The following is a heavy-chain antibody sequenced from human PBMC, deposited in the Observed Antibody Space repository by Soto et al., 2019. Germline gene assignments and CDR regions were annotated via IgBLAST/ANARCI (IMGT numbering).Heavy chain of an antibody. D-gene: IGHD3-10*01. CDR3: ARGHYGSGSYYNGGNWFDP. V-gene: IGHV4-59*11. J-gene: IGHJ5*02. CDR1: GGSISSHY. CDR2: IYYSGST. Sequence: SEILSLTCTVSGGSISSHYWSWIRKPQGKGLEWIGYIYYSGSTNYNPSLKSRVTISVDTSKNQFSLKLSSVTAADTAVYYCARGHYGSGSYYNGGNWFDPWGQGTLVPVSS.